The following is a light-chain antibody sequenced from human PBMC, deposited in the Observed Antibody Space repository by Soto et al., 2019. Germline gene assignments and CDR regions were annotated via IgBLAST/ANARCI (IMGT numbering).Light chain of an antibody. CDR2: EVI. CDR3: NSYTTSNTFV. CDR1: SSDIGAHNF. J-gene: IGLJ1*01. Sequence: QCVLTQPASVSGSPGQAITVSYSGTSSDIGAHNFVSWYQQHPGKAPKLIIYEVINRPSGVSDRFSGSKSGNTASLTISGLQSEDEADYYCNSYTTSNTFVFGSGTKVT. V-gene: IGLV2-14*03.